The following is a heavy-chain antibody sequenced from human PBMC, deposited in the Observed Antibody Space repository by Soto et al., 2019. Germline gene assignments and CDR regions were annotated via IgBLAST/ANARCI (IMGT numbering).Heavy chain of an antibody. CDR1: GFTFSSYA. D-gene: IGHD5-12*01. Sequence: EVQLLESGGGLVQPGGSLRLSCAASGFTFSSYAMSWVRQAPGKGLEWVSAISGSGGSTYYADSVKGRFTISRDNSKNTLYLQMNSLRAEDTAVYYCAKVQWISDHHGPLHDAFDIWGQGTMVTVSS. V-gene: IGHV3-23*01. J-gene: IGHJ3*02. CDR2: ISGSGGST. CDR3: AKVQWISDHHGPLHDAFDI.